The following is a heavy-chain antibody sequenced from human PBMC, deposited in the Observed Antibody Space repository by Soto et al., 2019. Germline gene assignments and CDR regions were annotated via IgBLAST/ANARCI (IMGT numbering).Heavy chain of an antibody. CDR1: GFTFSSYG. CDR3: AKDEGYCSGGSCYPGVDY. Sequence: PGGSLRLSCAASGFTFSSYGMHWVRQAPGKGLEWVAVISYDGSNKYYADSVKGRFTISRDNSKNTLYLQMNSLRAEDTAVYYCAKDEGYCSGGSCYPGVDYWGRGTLVTVSS. D-gene: IGHD2-15*01. V-gene: IGHV3-30*18. J-gene: IGHJ4*02. CDR2: ISYDGSNK.